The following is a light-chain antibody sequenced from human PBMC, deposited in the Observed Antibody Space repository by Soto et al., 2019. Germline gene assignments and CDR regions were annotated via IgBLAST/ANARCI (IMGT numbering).Light chain of an antibody. CDR2: GAS. CDR1: QSVSSN. CDR3: QQRSNWPPIT. J-gene: IGKJ5*01. Sequence: IVMTQSPATPSVSLWERATLSCRASQSVSSNLAWYQLKPGQAPRLLIYGASTRATGIPDRFSGSGSGTDFTLSISRLEPEDFAVYYCQQRSNWPPITFGQGTRLEIK. V-gene: IGKV3-15*01.